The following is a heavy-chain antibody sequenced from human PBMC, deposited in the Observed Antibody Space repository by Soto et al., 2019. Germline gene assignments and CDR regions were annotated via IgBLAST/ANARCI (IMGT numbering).Heavy chain of an antibody. CDR2: ISGSGGST. J-gene: IGHJ4*02. Sequence: EVQLLESGGGLVQPGGSLRLSCAASGFTFSSYAMSWVRQAPGKGLEWVSAISGSGGSTYYADSVKGRFTISRDNSKNTLYLQMNSLRAEDTAVYYWANVLRGGAMPGPDYWGQGTLVTVSS. V-gene: IGHV3-23*01. CDR3: ANVLRGGAMPGPDY. D-gene: IGHD3-16*01. CDR1: GFTFSSYA.